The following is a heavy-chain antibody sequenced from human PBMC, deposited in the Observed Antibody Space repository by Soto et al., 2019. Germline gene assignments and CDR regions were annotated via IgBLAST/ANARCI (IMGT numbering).Heavy chain of an antibody. V-gene: IGHV3-7*01. J-gene: IGHJ4*02. Sequence: PGGSLRLSCAASGFTFSSYWMSWVRQAPGKGLEWVVSIKHDAGETYYLDSVKGRFTVSRDNAKNSLYLQMDSLRVEDTAMYYCARYVVKRSYYDFWSGSLFWGQGRLVTVSS. CDR2: IKHDAGET. CDR1: GFTFSSYW. CDR3: ARYVVKRSYYDFWSGSLF. D-gene: IGHD3-3*01.